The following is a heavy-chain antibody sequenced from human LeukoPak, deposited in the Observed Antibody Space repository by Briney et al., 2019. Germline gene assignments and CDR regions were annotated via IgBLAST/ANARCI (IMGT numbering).Heavy chain of an antibody. CDR2: IYYSGST. D-gene: IGHD3-10*01. J-gene: IGHJ4*02. V-gene: IGHV4-61*01. CDR3: ARGPFRANIKDYYGSGSYRFDY. Sequence: SETLSLTCTVSGGSISSSSYYWSWIRQPPGKGLEWIGYIYYSGSTNYNPSLKSRVTISVDTSKNQFSLKLSSVTAADTAVYYCARGPFRANIKDYYGSGSYRFDYWGQGTLVTVSS. CDR1: GGSISSSSYY.